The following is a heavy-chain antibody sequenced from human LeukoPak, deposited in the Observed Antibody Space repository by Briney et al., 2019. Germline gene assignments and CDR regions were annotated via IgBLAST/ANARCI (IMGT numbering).Heavy chain of an antibody. CDR2: INPNSGGT. Sequence: ASVRVSCKASGYTFTGYYMHWVRQAPGQGLEWMGWINPNSGGTNYAQKFQGWVTMTRDTSISTAYMELSRLRSDDTAVYYCARSLPHINWFDPWGQGTLVTVSS. CDR1: GYTFTGYY. CDR3: ARSLPHINWFDP. D-gene: IGHD1-26*01. J-gene: IGHJ5*02. V-gene: IGHV1-2*04.